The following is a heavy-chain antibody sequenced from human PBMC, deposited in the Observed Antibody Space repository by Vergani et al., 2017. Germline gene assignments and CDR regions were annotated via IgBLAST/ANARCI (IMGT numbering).Heavy chain of an antibody. CDR1: GYTFTGYY. CDR2: INPKSGGT. CDR3: ARVLVYDFWSGYSAEKGLYYYYMDV. D-gene: IGHD3/OR15-3a*01. V-gene: IGHV1-2*02. Sequence: QVQLVQSGAEVKKPGASVKVSCKASGYTFTGYYMHWVRQAPGQGLEWMGWINPKSGGTNYAQKFQGRVTMTRDTSIRTAYMELSRLRSDDTAVYYCARVLVYDFWSGYSAEKGLYYYYMDVWGKGTTVTVSS. J-gene: IGHJ6*03.